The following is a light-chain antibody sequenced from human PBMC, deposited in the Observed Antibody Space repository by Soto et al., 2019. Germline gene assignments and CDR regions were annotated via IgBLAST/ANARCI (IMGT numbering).Light chain of an antibody. CDR1: QDIGSV. CDR2: DAS. J-gene: IGKJ4*01. CDR3: QQFNGFPLT. V-gene: IGKV1-13*02. Sequence: IQLTQSPSSLSASVGDRVTITCRAGQDIGSVLAWYQQRPGKAPKLLLYDASNLEAGDPSRFSGSGSGTDFTLTITSLRPEDFATYYVQQFNGFPLTFGGGTKVQI.